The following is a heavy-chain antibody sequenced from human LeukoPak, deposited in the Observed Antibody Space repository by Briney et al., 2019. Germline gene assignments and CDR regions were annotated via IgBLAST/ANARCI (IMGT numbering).Heavy chain of an antibody. J-gene: IGHJ6*03. CDR2: INHSGST. CDR3: ARGKVDTAMGYYYCYYMDV. V-gene: IGHV4-34*01. Sequence: PSETLSLTCAVYGGSFSGYYWSWIRQPPGKGLEWIGEINHSGSTNYNPSLKSRVTISVDTSKNQFSLKLSSVTAADTAVYYCARGKVDTAMGYYYCYYMDVWGKGTTVTVSS. CDR1: GGSFSGYY. D-gene: IGHD5-18*01.